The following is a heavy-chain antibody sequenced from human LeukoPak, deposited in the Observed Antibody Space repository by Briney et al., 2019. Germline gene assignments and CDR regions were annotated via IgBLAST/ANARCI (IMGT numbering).Heavy chain of an antibody. V-gene: IGHV3-23*01. J-gene: IGHJ4*02. CDR3: ARGGGLYYYDSSGYLL. D-gene: IGHD3-22*01. Sequence: GGSLRLSCAASGFTFSSYAMSWVRQAPGKGLEWVSAISGSGGSTYYADSVKGRFTISRDNSKNTLYLQMNSLRAEDTAVYYCARGGGLYYYDSSGYLLWGQGTLVTVSS. CDR1: GFTFSSYA. CDR2: ISGSGGST.